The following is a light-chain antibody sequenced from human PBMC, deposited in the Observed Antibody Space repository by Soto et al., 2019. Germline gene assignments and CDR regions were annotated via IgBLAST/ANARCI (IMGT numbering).Light chain of an antibody. V-gene: IGLV1-40*01. CDR2: GDT. CDR3: LSYSSSTSPYV. CDR1: NSNIGTDYG. J-gene: IGLJ1*01. Sequence: QSVLTQPPSVSGAPGQRVTISCIGSNSNIGTDYGVQWYQQFPGTAPKVLIYGDTHRPSGVPDRFSGSRSGTSASLAIAGLQTEDEADYYYLSYSSSTSPYVLGTATKVTVL.